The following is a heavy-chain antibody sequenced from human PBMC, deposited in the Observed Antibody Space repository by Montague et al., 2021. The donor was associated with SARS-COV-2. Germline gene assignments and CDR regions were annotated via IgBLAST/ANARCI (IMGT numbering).Heavy chain of an antibody. D-gene: IGHD2/OR15-2a*01. CDR2: ISYDGSNK. CDR3: ARVLGGYYGMDV. Sequence: PLRLSCAASGFTFSSYAMHWVRQAPGKGLEWVAVISYDGSNKYYAYSVKGRFTISRDNSKNTLYLQMNSLRAEDTAVYYCARVLGGYYGMDVWGQGTTVTVSS. CDR1: GFTFSSYA. V-gene: IGHV3-30-3*01. J-gene: IGHJ6*02.